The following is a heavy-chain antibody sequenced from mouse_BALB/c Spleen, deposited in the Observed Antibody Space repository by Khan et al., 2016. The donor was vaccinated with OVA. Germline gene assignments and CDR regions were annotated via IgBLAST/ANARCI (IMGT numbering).Heavy chain of an antibody. Sequence: QVQLQQSGPELVKPGASVKMSCKASGYTFSDYVISWVKLRTGQGLEWIGEIYPGSGSTYYNEKFKGKATLSADTSSSTAYMQLSSLTSEDAAVYFCARSYDGAWFTYWGQGTLVTVS. D-gene: IGHD1-1*01. CDR1: GYTFSDYV. CDR3: ARSYDGAWFTY. J-gene: IGHJ3*01. V-gene: IGHV1-81*01. CDR2: IYPGSGST.